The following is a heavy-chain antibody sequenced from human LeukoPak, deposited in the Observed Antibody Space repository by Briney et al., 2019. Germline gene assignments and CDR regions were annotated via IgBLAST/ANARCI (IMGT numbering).Heavy chain of an antibody. CDR2: IKQDGREK. V-gene: IGHV3-7*03. CDR1: EFTFSNYW. CDR3: ARDGYCSGSTCYRFFDY. J-gene: IGHJ4*02. D-gene: IGHD2-2*02. Sequence: PGGSLRLSCAASEFTFSNYWKSWVRQAPGKGLGWVANIKQDGREKYYVDSVKGRFTISRDNAKNSLYLQMNSLRAEDTAVYYCARDGYCSGSTCYRFFDYWGQGTLVTVSS.